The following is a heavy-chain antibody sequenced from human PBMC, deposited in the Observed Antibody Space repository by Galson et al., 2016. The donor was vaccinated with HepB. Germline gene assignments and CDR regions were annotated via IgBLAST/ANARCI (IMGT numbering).Heavy chain of an antibody. J-gene: IGHJ3*02. CDR2: IWYDGSNK. D-gene: IGHD5-12*01. Sequence: SLRLSCAASGFIFSSYGMHWVRQAPGKGLEWVAVIWYDGSNKYYEDSVKGRFTISRDNSKNTLYLQMNSLRAEDTAVYYCAREGSGLWIVATSPYVFDIWGQGTMVTVSS. V-gene: IGHV3-33*01. CDR1: GFIFSSYG. CDR3: AREGSGLWIVATSPYVFDI.